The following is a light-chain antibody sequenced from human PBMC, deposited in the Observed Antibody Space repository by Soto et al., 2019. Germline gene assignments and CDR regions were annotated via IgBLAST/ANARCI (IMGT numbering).Light chain of an antibody. Sequence: DIQMTQSPSTLSASVGDRVTITCRASQSISSWLAWYQQKPGKAPKLLIYKASSLESGVPSRFSGSGSGTEFTLTISSLEPDDFAPYYCKQYKSYSLTFGQGTKGEIK. CDR1: QSISSW. J-gene: IGKJ1*01. V-gene: IGKV1-5*03. CDR3: KQYKSYSLT. CDR2: KAS.